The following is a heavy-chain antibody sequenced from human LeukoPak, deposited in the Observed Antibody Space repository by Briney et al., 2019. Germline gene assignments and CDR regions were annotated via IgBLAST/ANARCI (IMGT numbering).Heavy chain of an antibody. J-gene: IGHJ4*02. CDR1: GGTFSSYA. D-gene: IGHD4-17*01. CDR2: IIPIFGTA. CDR3: ARGWGYGVPRAPFLFDY. V-gene: IGHV1-69*05. Sequence: SVKVSCKASGGTFSSYAISWVRQAPGQGLEWMGGIIPIFGTANYAQKFQGRVTMTTDTSTSTAYMELRSLRSDDTAVYYCARGWGYGVPRAPFLFDYWGQGTLVTVSS.